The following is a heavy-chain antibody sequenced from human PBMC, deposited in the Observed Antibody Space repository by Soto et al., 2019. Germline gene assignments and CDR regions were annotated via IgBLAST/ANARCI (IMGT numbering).Heavy chain of an antibody. CDR2: IWYDGSYK. CDR3: ARDREGSGNDLTFDY. V-gene: IGHV3-33*01. J-gene: IGHJ4*02. CDR1: GFTFSSYG. Sequence: QVQLVESGGGVVQPGRSLRLSCAASGFTFSSYGMHWVRQAPGKGLEWVAVIWYDGSYKYYADSVKGRFTISRDISRNTLYLQMSSLRAEDTAVYYCARDREGSGNDLTFDYWGQGTLVTVSS. D-gene: IGHD5-12*01.